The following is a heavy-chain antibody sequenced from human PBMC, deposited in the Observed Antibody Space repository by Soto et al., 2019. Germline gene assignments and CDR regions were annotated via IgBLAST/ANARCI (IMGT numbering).Heavy chain of an antibody. J-gene: IGHJ4*02. V-gene: IGHV3-48*01. D-gene: IGHD2-15*01. Sequence: GGTLRLSCAASGFTFSSYSMNWVRQAPGKGLEWVSYISSNSSTIYYADSVKGRFTISRDNAKNSLYLQMNSLRAEDTAVYYCASDLRGGSRWLGFDYWGQGTLVTVSS. CDR2: ISSNSSTI. CDR1: GFTFSSYS. CDR3: ASDLRGGSRWLGFDY.